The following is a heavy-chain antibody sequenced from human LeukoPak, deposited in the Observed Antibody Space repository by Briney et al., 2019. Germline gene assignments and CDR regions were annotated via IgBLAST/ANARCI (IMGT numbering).Heavy chain of an antibody. D-gene: IGHD3-10*01. Sequence: YPGGSLRLSCAASGFTFSSYGMSWVRQAPGKGLEWVSGISSIDGSTYYADSVKGRFTVSRDNSKNTLYLQMNSLRAEDTAIYYCAKGGYGSGSYSGFDIWGQGTMVTVSS. J-gene: IGHJ3*02. V-gene: IGHV3-23*01. CDR1: GFTFSSYG. CDR3: AKGGYGSGSYSGFDI. CDR2: ISSIDGST.